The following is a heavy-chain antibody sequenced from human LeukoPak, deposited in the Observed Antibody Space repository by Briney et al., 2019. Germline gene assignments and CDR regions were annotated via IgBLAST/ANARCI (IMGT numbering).Heavy chain of an antibody. J-gene: IGHJ4*02. CDR1: GGSISSYY. Sequence: SETLSLTCTVSGGSISSYYWNWIRQPAGKGLEWIGRIYTSGSISYNSSLKSRVTMSVDTSKNQFSLKLSSVTAADTAVYYCARDVGGYNYGYSLDYWGQGTLVSVSS. CDR3: ARDVGGYNYGYSLDY. CDR2: IYTSGSI. V-gene: IGHV4-4*07. D-gene: IGHD5-18*01.